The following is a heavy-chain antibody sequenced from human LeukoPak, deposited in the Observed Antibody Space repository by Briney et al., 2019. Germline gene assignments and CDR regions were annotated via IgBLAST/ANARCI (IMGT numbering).Heavy chain of an antibody. J-gene: IGHJ4*02. Sequence: SETLSLTCTVSGGSISSSSYFWGWIRQPPGKGLEWIGSIYYSGNTYYNPSLRSRVTISVDTSKNQFSLKLTSVTAADTAMYYCARQQVAAHQPFDYWGQGTLATVSS. D-gene: IGHD2-15*01. CDR1: GGSISSSSYF. V-gene: IGHV4-39*01. CDR3: ARQQVAAHQPFDY. CDR2: IYYSGNT.